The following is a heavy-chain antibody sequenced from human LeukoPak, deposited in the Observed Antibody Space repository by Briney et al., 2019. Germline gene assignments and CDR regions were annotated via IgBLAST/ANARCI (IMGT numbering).Heavy chain of an antibody. CDR3: ARSGFLEWPNFDY. CDR1: GGSISSGSYY. D-gene: IGHD3-3*01. J-gene: IGHJ4*02. CDR2: IYTSGST. V-gene: IGHV4-61*02. Sequence: TSETLSLTCTVSGGSISSGSYYWSWIRQPAGKGLEWIGRIYTSGSTNYNPSLKSRVTISVDTSKNQFSLKLSSVTAADTAVYYCARSGFLEWPNFDYWGQGTLVTVSS.